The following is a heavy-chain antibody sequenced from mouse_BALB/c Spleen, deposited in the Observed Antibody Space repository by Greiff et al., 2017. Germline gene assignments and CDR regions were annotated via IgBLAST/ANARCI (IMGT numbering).Heavy chain of an antibody. Sequence: QVQLKQSGPELVKPGASVKISCKASGYTFTDYYINWVKQKPGQGLEWIGWIYPGSGNTKYNEKFKGKATLTVDTSSSTAYMQLSSLTSEDTAVYFCARGGYYWDNYYAMDYWGQGTSVTVSS. D-gene: IGHD2-3*01. J-gene: IGHJ4*01. CDR3: ARGGYYWDNYYAMDY. CDR1: GYTFTDYY. CDR2: IYPGSGNT. V-gene: IGHV1-84*02.